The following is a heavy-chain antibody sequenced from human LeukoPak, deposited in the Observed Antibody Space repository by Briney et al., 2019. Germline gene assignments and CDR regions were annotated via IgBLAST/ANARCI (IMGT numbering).Heavy chain of an antibody. Sequence: GGSLRLSCAASGFSFSSYAMSWVRQAPGKGLEWVSGFSVSDKTTYYADSVKGRFTISRDNSKNTLYLQMSSLRVEDTAVYYCAKDPSVYYGDYVIRWGLGTLVTVSS. V-gene: IGHV3-23*01. D-gene: IGHD4-17*01. CDR2: FSVSDKTT. CDR1: GFSFSSYA. CDR3: AKDPSVYYGDYVIR. J-gene: IGHJ4*02.